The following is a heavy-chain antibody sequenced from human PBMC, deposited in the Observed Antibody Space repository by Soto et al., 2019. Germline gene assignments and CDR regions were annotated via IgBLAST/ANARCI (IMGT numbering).Heavy chain of an antibody. V-gene: IGHV3-23*01. D-gene: IGHD2-15*01. CDR1: GFTFSSYA. CDR3: AKVSWDIVVVVAATPYYFDY. J-gene: IGHJ4*02. Sequence: EVQLLESGGGLVQPGGSLRLSCAASGFTFSSYAMSWVRQAPGKGLEWVSAISGSGGSTYYADSVKGRFTISRDNSKNTLYLQMNSLRDEDTAVYYCAKVSWDIVVVVAATPYYFDYWGQGTLVTVSS. CDR2: ISGSGGST.